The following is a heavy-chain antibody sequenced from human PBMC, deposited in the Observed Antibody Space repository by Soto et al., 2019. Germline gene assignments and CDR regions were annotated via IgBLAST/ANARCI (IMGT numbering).Heavy chain of an antibody. CDR3: ARDQYWISNYYMDV. V-gene: IGHV3-66*01. J-gene: IGHJ6*03. CDR2: IYSGGNT. D-gene: IGHD1-1*01. CDR1: GFTVSSNY. Sequence: GGSLRLSCAASGFTVSSNYMSRVRQAPGKGLEWVSVIYSGGNTYYADSVKGRFTISRDNSKNTLYLQMNSLRAEDTAVYYCARDQYWISNYYMDVWGKGTTVTVSS.